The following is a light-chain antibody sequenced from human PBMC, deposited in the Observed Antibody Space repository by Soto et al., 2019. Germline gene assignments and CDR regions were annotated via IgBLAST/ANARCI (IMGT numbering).Light chain of an antibody. CDR2: GTS. J-gene: IGKJ2*01. V-gene: IGKV3-20*01. CDR1: RSVTSRY. Sequence: EIVLTQSPGTLSLSPGERATLSCRASRSVTSRYLAWYQQKPGQAPRLLIYGTSSRATGIPDRFSGSGSGTDFTLTISRLEPEDFAVYYCQQYDYSPYTFGRGTDLEIK. CDR3: QQYDYSPYT.